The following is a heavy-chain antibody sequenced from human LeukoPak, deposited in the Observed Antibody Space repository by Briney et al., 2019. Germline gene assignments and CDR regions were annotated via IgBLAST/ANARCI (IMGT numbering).Heavy chain of an antibody. V-gene: IGHV3-48*04. CDR2: ISTSGGTI. J-gene: IGHJ4*02. Sequence: PGGSLRLSCAASGFTFSNYAMNWVRQAPGKGLEWVSYISTSGGTIYYADSVKGRFTISRDNVKNSLYLQMNNLRAEDTAVYYCARAESSGWYFDYWGQGTLVTVSS. CDR3: ARAESSGWYFDY. CDR1: GFTFSNYA. D-gene: IGHD6-19*01.